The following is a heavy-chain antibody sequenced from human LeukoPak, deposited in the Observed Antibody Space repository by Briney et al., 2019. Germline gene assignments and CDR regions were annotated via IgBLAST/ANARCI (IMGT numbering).Heavy chain of an antibody. CDR1: GYTFTSNG. Sequence: ASVKISCKASGYTFTSNGISWVRQAPGQGLEWMGWISAYNGNTNYAQKLQGRVTMTTDTSTSTAYMELRSLRSDDTAVYYCAREALQGVIVHFDFWGQRTLVTVTS. J-gene: IGHJ4*02. CDR2: ISAYNGNT. D-gene: IGHD3-16*02. CDR3: AREALQGVIVHFDF. V-gene: IGHV1-18*01.